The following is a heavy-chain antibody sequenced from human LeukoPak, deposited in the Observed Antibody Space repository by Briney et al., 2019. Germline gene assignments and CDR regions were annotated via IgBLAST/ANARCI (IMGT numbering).Heavy chain of an antibody. CDR2: IIPISGTA. CDR1: GGTFSSYA. CDR3: ASGLSQGLRLGELSFDY. V-gene: IGHV1-69*05. Sequence: HGASVKVSCKASGGTFSSYAISWVRQAPGQGLEWMGGIIPISGTANYAQKFQGRVTITTDESTSTAYMELSSLRSEDTAVYYCASGLSQGLRLGELSFDYWGQGTLVTVSS. J-gene: IGHJ4*02. D-gene: IGHD3-16*02.